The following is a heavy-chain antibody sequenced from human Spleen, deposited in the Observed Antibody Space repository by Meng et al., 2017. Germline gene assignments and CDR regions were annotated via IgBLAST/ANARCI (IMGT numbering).Heavy chain of an antibody. CDR2: INHSGST. D-gene: IGHD6-13*01. J-gene: IGHJ4*02. Sequence: GSLRLSCVVSGVSFSDYYWSWIRQPPGKGLEWIGEINHSGSTNYNPSLESRATISVDTSQNNLSLKLSSVTAADTAVYYCAREGFSSSWYSTNYFDFWGQGTLVTVSS. CDR3: AREGFSSSWYSTNYFDF. V-gene: IGHV4-34*01. CDR1: GVSFSDYY.